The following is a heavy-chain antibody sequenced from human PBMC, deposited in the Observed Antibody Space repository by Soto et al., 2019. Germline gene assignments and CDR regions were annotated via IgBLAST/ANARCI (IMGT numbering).Heavy chain of an antibody. CDR1: GGSFSGYY. J-gene: IGHJ5*02. D-gene: IGHD6-19*01. CDR3: ARRVEQWLVNH. CDR2: INHSGST. Sequence: SETLSLTCAAYGGSFSGYYWSWIRQPPGKGLEWIGEINHSGSTNYNPSLKSRVTISVDTSKNQFSLKLSSVTAADTAVYYCARRVEQWLVNHWGQGTLVTVSS. V-gene: IGHV4-34*01.